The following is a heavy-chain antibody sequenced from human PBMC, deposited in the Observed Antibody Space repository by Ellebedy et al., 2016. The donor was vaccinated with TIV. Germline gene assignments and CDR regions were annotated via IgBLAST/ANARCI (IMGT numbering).Heavy chain of an antibody. Sequence: GGSLRLXCAASGFTFSSFWMTWFRQAPGKGLKWVANIKQDGSDTNYVDSVKGRFTISRDNTKNTLYLHMSSLRDEDTAVYYCAGSSGWSGEGGSWGQGTLVIVSS. J-gene: IGHJ5*02. CDR1: GFTFSSFW. CDR2: IKQDGSDT. D-gene: IGHD6-13*01. V-gene: IGHV3-7*03. CDR3: AGSSGWSGEGGS.